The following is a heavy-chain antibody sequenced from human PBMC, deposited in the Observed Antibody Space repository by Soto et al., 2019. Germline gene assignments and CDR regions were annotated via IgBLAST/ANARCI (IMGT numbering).Heavy chain of an antibody. CDR2: IYPSDSDT. Sequence: GASLKISCQVSGYTFTIYCIGWVRQMPGKGLEWMGIIYPSDSDTRYSPSFQGQVTISADQSINTAYLQWDNLKASDTAIYYCARPANTVADHFDLWGQGTPMTVYS. J-gene: IGHJ4*02. D-gene: IGHD4-17*01. V-gene: IGHV5-51*01. CDR3: ARPANTVADHFDL. CDR1: GYTFTIYC.